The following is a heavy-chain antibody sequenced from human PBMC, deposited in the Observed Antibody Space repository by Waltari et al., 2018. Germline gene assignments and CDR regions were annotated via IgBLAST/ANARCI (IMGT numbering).Heavy chain of an antibody. CDR1: GFTFSDYY. Sequence: QVQLVESGGGLVKPGGSLRLSCAASGFTFSDYYLRWLRQAPGKGLAWVSYISSSGSTIYYADSVKGRFTISRDNAKNSLYLQMNSLRAEDTAVYYCARGTVTVSSHPGEVDVWGKGTTVTVSS. CDR3: ARGTVTVSSHPGEVDV. J-gene: IGHJ6*04. V-gene: IGHV3-11*04. CDR2: ISSSGSTI. D-gene: IGHD4-4*01.